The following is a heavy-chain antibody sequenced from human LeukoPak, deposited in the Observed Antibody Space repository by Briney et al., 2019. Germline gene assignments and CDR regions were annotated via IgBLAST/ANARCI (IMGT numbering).Heavy chain of an antibody. V-gene: IGHV1-2*02. Sequence: GASVKVSRKTSGYTFTGYYMHWVRQAPGQGLEWMGWINPNTGGTNYAQKFQGRVTMTSDTSISTAYMELSSLKSDDTAMYYCARAPMIVVVFPPRLDFWGQGTLVTVSS. D-gene: IGHD3-22*01. J-gene: IGHJ4*02. CDR2: INPNTGGT. CDR1: GYTFTGYY. CDR3: ARAPMIVVVFPPRLDF.